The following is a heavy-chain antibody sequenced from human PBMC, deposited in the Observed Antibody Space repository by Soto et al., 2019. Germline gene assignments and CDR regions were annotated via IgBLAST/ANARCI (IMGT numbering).Heavy chain of an antibody. CDR2: ISVDGTNK. J-gene: IGHJ3*02. D-gene: IGHD6-19*01. Sequence: QVQLVESGGGVVQPGKSLRLSCAVSGFALSNAVIHWVRQTPGNGLEWVALISVDGTNKHYADSVKGRITISKDDSQNFVFVQLDSLRIEDSGTYYCARETHSGGSAGCFDIWGQGTLVTVSS. V-gene: IGHV3-30*03. CDR1: GFALSNAV. CDR3: ARETHSGGSAGCFDI.